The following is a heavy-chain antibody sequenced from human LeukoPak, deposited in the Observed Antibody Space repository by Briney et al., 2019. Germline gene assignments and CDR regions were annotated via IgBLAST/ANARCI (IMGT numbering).Heavy chain of an antibody. V-gene: IGHV1-2*04. Sequence: ASVKVSCKASGYTFTGYYMHWVRQAPGQGLEWMGWINPNSGGTNYAQKFQGWVTMTRDTSISTAYMELSRLRSDDTAVYYCARDGIAAAGLYKWFDPWGQGTLVTVSS. J-gene: IGHJ5*02. CDR3: ARDGIAAAGLYKWFDP. CDR2: INPNSGGT. CDR1: GYTFTGYY. D-gene: IGHD6-13*01.